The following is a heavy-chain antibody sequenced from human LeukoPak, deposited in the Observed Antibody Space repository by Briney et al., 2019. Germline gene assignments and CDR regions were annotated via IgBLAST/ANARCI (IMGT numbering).Heavy chain of an antibody. CDR3: AKDDGWVQYAN. CDR2: IYSGGST. D-gene: IGHD5-24*01. V-gene: IGHV3-53*01. CDR1: GFTVSSNY. J-gene: IGHJ4*02. Sequence: GGSLRLSCAASGFTVSSNYMSWVRQAPGKGLEWVSIIYSGGSTFYADSVKGRFTISRDNSKNTLYLQMNSLRAEDTAVYYCAKDDGWVQYANRGQGTLVTVSS.